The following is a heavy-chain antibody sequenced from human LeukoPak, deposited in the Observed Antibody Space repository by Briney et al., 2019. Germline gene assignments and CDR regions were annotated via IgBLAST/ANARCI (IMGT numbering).Heavy chain of an antibody. V-gene: IGHV3-43*02. CDR1: GFTFSSYA. Sequence: GGSLRLSCAASGFTFSSYAMHWVRQAPGKGLEWVSLISGDGGSTYYADSVKGRFTISRDNSKNSLYLQMNSLRTEDTALYYCAKEVAVAGSFDYWGQGTLVTVSS. D-gene: IGHD6-19*01. CDR2: ISGDGGST. J-gene: IGHJ4*02. CDR3: AKEVAVAGSFDY.